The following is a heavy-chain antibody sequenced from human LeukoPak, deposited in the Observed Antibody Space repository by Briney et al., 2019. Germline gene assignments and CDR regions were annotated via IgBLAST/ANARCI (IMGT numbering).Heavy chain of an antibody. CDR1: GGTFSSYA. D-gene: IGHD5-18*01. J-gene: IGHJ4*02. Sequence: GASVKVSCKASGGTFSSYAISWVRQAPGQGLEWMGGIIPIFGTANYAQKFQGRVTITADESTSTAYMELSSLRSEDTAVYYCAREGGAYGYSYGYPSPLLDWGQGTLVTVSS. V-gene: IGHV1-69*13. CDR2: IIPIFGTA. CDR3: AREGGAYGYSYGYPSPLLD.